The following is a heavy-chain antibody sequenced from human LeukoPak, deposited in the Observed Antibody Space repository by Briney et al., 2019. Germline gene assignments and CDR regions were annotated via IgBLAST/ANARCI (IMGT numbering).Heavy chain of an antibody. CDR1: AFTFSSYS. D-gene: IGHD6-13*01. CDR3: AREVGGDARPLSAAPGPYYYYYMDV. V-gene: IGHV3-21*01. CDR2: ISSGNSYI. Sequence: VYLTLSCAASAFTFSSYSMNWVRQAPGKGLEWVSSISSGNSYIYHADSVKGRFTISRDNAKTSLYLQMNSLRAEDTAVYYCAREVGGDARPLSAAPGPYYYYYMDVWGKGTTVT. J-gene: IGHJ6*03.